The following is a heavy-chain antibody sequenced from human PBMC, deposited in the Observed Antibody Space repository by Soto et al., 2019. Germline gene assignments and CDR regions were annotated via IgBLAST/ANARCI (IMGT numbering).Heavy chain of an antibody. D-gene: IGHD6-6*01. CDR3: AREEVRAARFY. CDR2: IYSGGST. CDR1: GFTVSSNY. V-gene: IGHV3-53*01. Sequence: GGSLRLSCAASGFTVSSNYMSWVRQAPGKGLERVSVIYSGGSTYYADSVKGRFTISRDNSKNTLYLQMNSLRAEDTAVYYCAREEVRAARFYWGQGTLVTVSS. J-gene: IGHJ4*02.